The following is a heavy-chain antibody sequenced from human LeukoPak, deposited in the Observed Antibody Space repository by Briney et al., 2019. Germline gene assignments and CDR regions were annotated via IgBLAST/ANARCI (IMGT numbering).Heavy chain of an antibody. J-gene: IGHJ6*02. D-gene: IGHD2-15*01. Sequence: GGSLTLSCAASGFTIDAYAMHWVRQPPGKGLEWVSLINADGGRTYYADSVKGRFTISRDNRKNPLYLQMNSLITEDTAMYFCAMCDLYHGLDVWGQGTTVTVPS. CDR1: GFTIDAYA. V-gene: IGHV3-43*02. CDR3: AMCDLYHGLDV. CDR2: INADGGRT.